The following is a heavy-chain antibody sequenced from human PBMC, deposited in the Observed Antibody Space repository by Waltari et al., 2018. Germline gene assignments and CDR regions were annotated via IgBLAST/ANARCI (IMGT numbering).Heavy chain of an antibody. D-gene: IGHD3-22*01. V-gene: IGHV4-59*01. CDR3: ARIVVVGDAFDI. CDR1: GGSISSYY. CDR2: IYYSGST. J-gene: IGHJ3*02. Sequence: QVQLQESGPGLVKPSETLSLTCTVSGGSISSYYWSWFRQPPGKGLEWIGYIYYSGSTNYNPSLKSRVTISVDTSKNQFSLKLSSVTAADTAVYYCARIVVVGDAFDIWGQGTMVTVSS.